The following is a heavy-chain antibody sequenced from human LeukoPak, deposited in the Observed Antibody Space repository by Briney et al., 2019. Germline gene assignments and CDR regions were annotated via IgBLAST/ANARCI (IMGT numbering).Heavy chain of an antibody. CDR2: IGPYNGNT. D-gene: IGHD3-9*01. Sequence: ASVKVSCKASGYTFTSYGISWVRQAPGQGLEWMGWIGPYNGNTNYAPKFQGRVTMATDTSTSTAYMELRSLKSDDTAVYYCARDDYIFDAFDIWGQGTMVSDSS. CDR3: ARDDYIFDAFDI. V-gene: IGHV1-18*01. CDR1: GYTFTSYG. J-gene: IGHJ3*02.